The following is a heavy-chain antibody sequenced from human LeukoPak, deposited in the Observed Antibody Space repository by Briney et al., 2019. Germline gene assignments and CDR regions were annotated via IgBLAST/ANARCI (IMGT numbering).Heavy chain of an antibody. V-gene: IGHV4-31*03. CDR1: GGSISSGGYY. Sequence: SETLSLTCTVSGGSISSGGYYWSWIRQHPGKGLEWIGYIYYSGSTYYNPSLKSRVTISVDTSKNQFSLKLSSVTAADTAVYYGANFFGGGSSSGMDVGEKGPRVTVSS. CDR2: IYYSGST. D-gene: IGHD3-16*01. CDR3: ANFFGGGSSSGMDV. J-gene: IGHJ6*04.